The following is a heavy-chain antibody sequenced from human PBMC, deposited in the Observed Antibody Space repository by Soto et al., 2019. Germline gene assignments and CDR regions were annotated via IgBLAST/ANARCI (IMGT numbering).Heavy chain of an antibody. CDR1: GYTFTSYA. J-gene: IGHJ3*02. D-gene: IGHD3-16*02. CDR2: INAGNGNT. CDR3: ARVDYDYIWGSYRDAFDI. V-gene: IGHV1-3*01. Sequence: VQLVQSGAEVKKPGASVKVSCKASGYTFTSYAMHWVRQAPGQRLEWMGWINAGNGNTKYSQKFQGRVTITRDTSASTAYMELSSLRSEDTAVYYCARVDYDYIWGSYRDAFDIWGQGTMVTVSS.